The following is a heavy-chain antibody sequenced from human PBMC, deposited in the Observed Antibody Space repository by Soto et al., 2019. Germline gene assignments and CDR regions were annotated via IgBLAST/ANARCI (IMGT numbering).Heavy chain of an antibody. V-gene: IGHV4-30-4*01. CDR2: INYSEST. J-gene: IGHJ4*02. D-gene: IGHD3-10*01. CDR1: GGSISSGDYY. CDR3: ARGDSTMAFPYY. Sequence: SETLSLTCTVSGGSISSGDYYFTCIRQTPGRGLEYIGYINYSESTYYNPSLQSRFTISIDTSKNQFSLKLSSVTAADTAVYYCARGDSTMAFPYYWGQGTLVTVSS.